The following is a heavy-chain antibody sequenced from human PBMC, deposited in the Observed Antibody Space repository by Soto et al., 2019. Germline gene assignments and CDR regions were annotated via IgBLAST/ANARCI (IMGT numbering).Heavy chain of an antibody. D-gene: IGHD3-16*01. CDR2: IWYDGSNK. Sequence: QVQLVESGGGVVQPGRSLRLSCAASGFTFSSYGMHWVRQAPGKGLEWVAGIWYDGSNKYYADSVKGRFIISRDNSKNTLYLQMNSLRADDTDVYYCARDSSPDYDDIWGNQAGDAFDIWGQGTMVTVSS. V-gene: IGHV3-33*01. CDR3: ARDSSPDYDDIWGNQAGDAFDI. CDR1: GFTFSSYG. J-gene: IGHJ3*02.